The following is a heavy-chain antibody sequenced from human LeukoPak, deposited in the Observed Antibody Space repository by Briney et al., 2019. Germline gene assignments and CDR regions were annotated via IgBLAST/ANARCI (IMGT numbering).Heavy chain of an antibody. V-gene: IGHV3-23*01. D-gene: IGHD4-23*01. CDR2: ISGSGGST. Sequence: GGSLRLSCAASGFTFSSYGMSWVRQAPGKGLEWVSAISGSGGSTYYADSVKGRFTISRDNSKNSLYLQMNSLRAEDTALYYCAKDMSPYGGNSIDYWGQGTLVTVYS. J-gene: IGHJ4*02. CDR3: AKDMSPYGGNSIDY. CDR1: GFTFSSYG.